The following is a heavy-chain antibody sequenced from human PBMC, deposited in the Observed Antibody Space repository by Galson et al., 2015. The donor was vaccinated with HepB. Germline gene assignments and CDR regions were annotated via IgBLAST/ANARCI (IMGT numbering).Heavy chain of an antibody. CDR3: ASGYCSGGSCYSIYYYYGMDV. CDR1: GYTFTSYG. Sequence: SAKVSCKASGYTFTSYGISWVRQAPGQGLEWMGWISAYNGNTNYAQKLQGRVTMTTDTSTSTAYMELRSLRSDDTAVYYCASGYCSGGSCYSIYYYYGMDVWGQGTTVTVSS. D-gene: IGHD2-15*01. V-gene: IGHV1-18*01. J-gene: IGHJ6*02. CDR2: ISAYNGNT.